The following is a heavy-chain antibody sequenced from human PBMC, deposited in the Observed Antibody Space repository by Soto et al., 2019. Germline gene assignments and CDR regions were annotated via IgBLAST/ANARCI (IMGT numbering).Heavy chain of an antibody. CDR2: ISSSSSYI. Sequence: EVQLVESGGGLVKHGGSLRLSCAASGFTFSSYSMNWVRQAPGKGLEWVSSISSSSSYIYYADSVKGRFTISRDNAKNSLYLQMNSLRAEDTAVYYCARDGDSGPPGYYYYYYGMDVWGQGTTVTVSS. J-gene: IGHJ6*02. V-gene: IGHV3-21*01. CDR1: GFTFSSYS. CDR3: ARDGDSGPPGYYYYYYGMDV. D-gene: IGHD5-12*01.